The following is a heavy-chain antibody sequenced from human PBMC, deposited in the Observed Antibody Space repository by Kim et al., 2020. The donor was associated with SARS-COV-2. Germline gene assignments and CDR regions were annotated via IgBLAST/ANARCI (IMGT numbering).Heavy chain of an antibody. CDR1: GFTFSSYG. Sequence: GGSLRLSCAASGFTFSSYGMHWVRQAPGKGLEWVAAISYDGSNKYYADSVKGRFTISRDNSKNTLYLQMNSLRAEDTAVYYCAKDLVAVAVRGWFDPWGQGTLVTVSS. V-gene: IGHV3-30*18. CDR3: AKDLVAVAVRGWFDP. J-gene: IGHJ5*02. D-gene: IGHD6-19*01. CDR2: ISYDGSNK.